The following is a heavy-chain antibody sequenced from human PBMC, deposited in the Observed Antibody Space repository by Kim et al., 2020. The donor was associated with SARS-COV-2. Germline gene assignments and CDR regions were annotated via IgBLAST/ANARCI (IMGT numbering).Heavy chain of an antibody. CDR3: AKESGSGGCYACTYFYYGMDV. V-gene: IGHV3-30*18. Sequence: GGSLRLSCAASGFTFSSYGMHWVRQAPGKGLEWVAVISYDGSNKYYADSVKGRFTISRDNSKNTLYLQMNSLRAEDTAVYYCAKESGSGGCYACTYFYYGMDVWGQGTTVTVSS. CDR1: GFTFSSYG. CDR2: ISYDGSNK. D-gene: IGHD3-10*01. J-gene: IGHJ6*02.